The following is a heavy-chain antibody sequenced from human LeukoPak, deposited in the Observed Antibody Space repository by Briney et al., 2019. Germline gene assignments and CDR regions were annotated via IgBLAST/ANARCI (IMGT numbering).Heavy chain of an antibody. V-gene: IGHV3-7*01. CDR1: GFTFSSYW. J-gene: IGHJ4*02. D-gene: IGHD5-24*01. CDR3: ARDGIRDGYNSGDY. CDR2: IKQDGSEK. Sequence: GGSLRLSCAASGFTFSSYWMSWVRQAPGKGLEWVANIKQDGSEKYYVDSVKGRFTISRDNAKTSLYLQMNSLRAEDTAVYYCARDGIRDGYNSGDYWGQGTLVTVSS.